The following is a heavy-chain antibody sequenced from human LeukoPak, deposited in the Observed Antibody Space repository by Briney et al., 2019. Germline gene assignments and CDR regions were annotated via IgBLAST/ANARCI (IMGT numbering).Heavy chain of an antibody. V-gene: IGHV3-30*02. CDR1: GFTFSSYG. D-gene: IGHD4-17*01. CDR2: IRYDGSNK. J-gene: IGHJ4*02. Sequence: GGSLRLSCAASGFTFSSYGMHWVRQAPGKGLEWVAFIRYDGSNKYYADSVKGRFTISRDNAKNSLYLQMNSLRAEDTAVYYCARDGGVGDYVFDYWGQGTLVTVSS. CDR3: ARDGGVGDYVFDY.